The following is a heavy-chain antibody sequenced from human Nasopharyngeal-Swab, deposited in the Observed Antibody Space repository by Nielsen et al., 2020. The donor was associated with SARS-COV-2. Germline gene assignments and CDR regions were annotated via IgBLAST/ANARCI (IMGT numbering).Heavy chain of an antibody. CDR3: AAAPSGDYGGY. Sequence: GGSLRLSCAAPGFTFDDYAMHWSRQAPGKGLEWVSGISWNSGSIGYADSVKGRFTISRDNSKNTVYLQMSSLRGEDTAVYYCAAAPSGDYGGYWGQGTLVTVSS. D-gene: IGHD4-23*01. J-gene: IGHJ4*02. V-gene: IGHV3-9*01. CDR2: ISWNSGSI. CDR1: GFTFDDYA.